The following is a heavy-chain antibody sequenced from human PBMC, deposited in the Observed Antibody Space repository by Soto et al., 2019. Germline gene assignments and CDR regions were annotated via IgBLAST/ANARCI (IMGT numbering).Heavy chain of an antibody. J-gene: IGHJ6*03. Sequence: SETLSLTCVVSGGSLSDYFWSWIRQPPGMALEWIGEINHLGSINYNPSLKSRVTMSVDTSKNQFSLTLNSVTEADTATYYCARGGISHWAYFYYMDVWKRGTKVTVSS. D-gene: IGHD2-21*01. CDR1: GGSLSDYF. CDR2: INHLGSI. V-gene: IGHV4-34*01. CDR3: ARGGISHWAYFYYMDV.